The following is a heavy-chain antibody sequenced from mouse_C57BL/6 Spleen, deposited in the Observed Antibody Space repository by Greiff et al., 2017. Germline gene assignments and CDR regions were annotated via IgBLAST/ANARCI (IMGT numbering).Heavy chain of an antibody. V-gene: IGHV1-82*01. CDR3: ARPSFAC. CDR1: GYAFSSSW. Sequence: VQLQQSGPELVKPGASVKISCKASGYAFSSSWMNWVKQRPGKGLEWIGRIYPGDGDTNYNGKFKGKATLTADTSSSTAYMQLRSLTSEDSAVYFCARPSFACWGPGPLVTVSA. CDR2: IYPGDGDT. J-gene: IGHJ3*01.